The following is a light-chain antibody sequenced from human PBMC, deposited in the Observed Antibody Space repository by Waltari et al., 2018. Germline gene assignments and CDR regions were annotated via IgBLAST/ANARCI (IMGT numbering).Light chain of an antibody. J-gene: IGLJ2*01. Sequence: QSELTQPPSASGTPGQQVTIPCSGWYTNAGNTVLNWYQQFPGPAPNLLIYRSDQRPSGVPDRFSGSKSGTSASLAIIGLRSDDEADYYCASWDDSLNGRWVFGGGTKLTVL. CDR3: ASWDDSLNGRWV. V-gene: IGLV1-44*01. CDR1: YTNAGNTV. CDR2: RSD.